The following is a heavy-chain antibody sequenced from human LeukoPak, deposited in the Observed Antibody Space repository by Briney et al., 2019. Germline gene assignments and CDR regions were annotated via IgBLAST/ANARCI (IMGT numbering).Heavy chain of an antibody. CDR3: AKATTISAAGSHFVY. Sequence: GGSLRLSCVDSGFTSSNYAMSWVRQAPGGGLEWVAAISGNGGTTYYADSVKGRFTISRDDSKNTLYLQMNSLRAEDTAVFYCAKATTISAAGSHFVYWGQGTLVTVSS. V-gene: IGHV3-23*01. J-gene: IGHJ4*02. CDR1: GFTSSNYA. CDR2: ISGNGGTT. D-gene: IGHD6-13*01.